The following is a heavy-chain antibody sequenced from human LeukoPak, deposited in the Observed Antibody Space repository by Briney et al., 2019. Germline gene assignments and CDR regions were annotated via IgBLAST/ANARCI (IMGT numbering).Heavy chain of an antibody. Sequence: GGSLRLSCAASGFTFSDYGMNWVRLAPGKGLEWVSSISSRGGSTYYADSVKGRFTVSRDNSKNRLYLQMVILRAEDTARYYCAKDHFAATDFWGQGTLVTVSS. V-gene: IGHV3-23*01. D-gene: IGHD2-15*01. J-gene: IGHJ4*02. CDR2: ISSRGGST. CDR3: AKDHFAATDF. CDR1: GFTFSDYG.